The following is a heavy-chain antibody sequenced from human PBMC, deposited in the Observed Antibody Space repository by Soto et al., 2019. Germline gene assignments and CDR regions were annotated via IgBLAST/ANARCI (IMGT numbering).Heavy chain of an antibody. CDR2: ILDDGSNK. CDR1: GFMFTTYN. J-gene: IGHJ6*02. Sequence: VQLVESGGGVVQPGRSLRLSCAASGFMFTTYNMHWVRQAPGKGLEWLAVILDDGSNKFHADSVKGRFTISRDNSKHTVDLEMNSLRLEDTAVYYCARDFGRNRPNFYGMDVWGQGTIVTVSS. D-gene: IGHD3-16*01. V-gene: IGHV3-30-3*01. CDR3: ARDFGRNRPNFYGMDV.